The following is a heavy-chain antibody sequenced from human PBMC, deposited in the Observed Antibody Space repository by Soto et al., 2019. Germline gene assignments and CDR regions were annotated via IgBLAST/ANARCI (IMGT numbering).Heavy chain of an antibody. CDR3: ARYGTIFGVVTRTVDY. D-gene: IGHD3-3*01. J-gene: IGHJ4*02. Sequence: SETLSLTCTVSGGSISSGGYYWSWIRQHPGKGLEWIGYIYYSGSTYYNPSLTSRVTISVDTSKNQFSLKLSSVTAADTAVYYCARYGTIFGVVTRTVDYWGQGTLVTVSS. CDR2: IYYSGST. CDR1: GGSISSGGYY. V-gene: IGHV4-31*03.